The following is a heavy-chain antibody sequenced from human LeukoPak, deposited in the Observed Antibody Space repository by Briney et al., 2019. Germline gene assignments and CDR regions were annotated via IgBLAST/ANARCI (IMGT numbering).Heavy chain of an antibody. V-gene: IGHV3-23*01. CDR2: TSGSGGST. J-gene: IGHJ2*01. CDR1: GVTFSSYA. CDR3: ARGLGYSGYFDL. D-gene: IGHD2-21*01. Sequence: GGSLRLSCAACGVTFSSYAMSWVRQAPGKGLEWVSATSGSGGSTYYADSVKGRFTISRDNSKNTLYLQMNSLRAEDTAVYYCARGLGYSGYFDLWGRGTLVTVSS.